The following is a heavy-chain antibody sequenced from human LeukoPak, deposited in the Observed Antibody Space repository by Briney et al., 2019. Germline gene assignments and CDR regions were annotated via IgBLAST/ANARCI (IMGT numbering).Heavy chain of an antibody. CDR2: ISWNSGSI. CDR1: GFTFDDYA. CDR3: ASSPPGRRSWYVLPYFDY. V-gene: IGHV3-9*01. J-gene: IGHJ4*02. D-gene: IGHD6-13*01. Sequence: PGRSLRLSCAASGFTFDDYAMHWVRQAPGKGLEWVSGISWNSGSIGYADSVKGRFTISRDNAKNSLYLQMNSLRAEDTAVYYCASSPPGRRSWYVLPYFDYWGQGTLVTVSS.